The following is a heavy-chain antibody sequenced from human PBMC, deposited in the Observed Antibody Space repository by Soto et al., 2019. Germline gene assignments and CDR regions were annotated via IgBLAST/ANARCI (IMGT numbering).Heavy chain of an antibody. Sequence: ASVKVSCKASGYTFTSYYMHWVRQAPGQGLEWMGIINPSGGSTSYAQKFQGRVTMTRDTSTSTVYMELSSLRSEDTAVYYCARHNRYSSTWFEGWFDPWGQGTLVTVSS. CDR3: ARHNRYSSTWFEGWFDP. J-gene: IGHJ5*02. CDR1: GYTFTSYY. V-gene: IGHV1-46*01. D-gene: IGHD6-13*01. CDR2: INPSGGST.